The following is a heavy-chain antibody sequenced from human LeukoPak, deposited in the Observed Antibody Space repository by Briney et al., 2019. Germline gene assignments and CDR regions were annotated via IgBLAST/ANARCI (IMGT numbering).Heavy chain of an antibody. V-gene: IGHV3-72*01. Sequence: GGSLRLSCAASGFTFSDHYMDWVRQAPGKGLEWVGRTRNKANSYTTEYAASVKGRFTISRDDSKNSLYLQMNSLETEDTAVYYCARDLDIWGQGTMVTVSS. CDR1: GFTFSDHY. CDR2: TRNKANSYTT. J-gene: IGHJ3*02. CDR3: ARDLDI.